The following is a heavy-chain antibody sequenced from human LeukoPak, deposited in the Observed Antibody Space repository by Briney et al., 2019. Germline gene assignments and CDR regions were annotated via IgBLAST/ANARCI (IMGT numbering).Heavy chain of an antibody. CDR2: IYYSGST. CDR1: GGSISSSSYY. Sequence: SETLSLTCTVSGGSISSSSYYWGWLRQPPGKGLEWIGSIYYSGSTYYNPSLKSRVTISVDTSKNQFSLKLSSVTAADTAVYYCARNRPAGYYFDYWGQGTLVTVSS. D-gene: IGHD6-13*01. J-gene: IGHJ4*02. CDR3: ARNRPAGYYFDY. V-gene: IGHV4-39*01.